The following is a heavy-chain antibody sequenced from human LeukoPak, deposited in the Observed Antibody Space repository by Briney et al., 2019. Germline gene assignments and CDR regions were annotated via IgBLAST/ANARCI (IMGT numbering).Heavy chain of an antibody. J-gene: IGHJ2*01. Sequence: PSETLSLTCTVSGGSISSYYWSWIRQPPGKGLEWIGYIYYSGSTNYNPSLKSRVTISVDTSKNQFSLKLSSVTAADTAVYYCARGPIVVVPDVKYWYFDLWGRGTLVTVSS. CDR3: ARGPIVVVPDVKYWYFDL. D-gene: IGHD2-2*01. CDR2: IYYSGST. V-gene: IGHV4-59*01. CDR1: GGSISSYY.